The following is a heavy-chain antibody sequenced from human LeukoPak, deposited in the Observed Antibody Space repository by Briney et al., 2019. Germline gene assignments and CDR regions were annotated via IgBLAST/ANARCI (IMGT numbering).Heavy chain of an antibody. Sequence: SETLSLTCTVSGGSISSYYWSWIRQPAGKGLEWIGRIYTSGSTNYNPSLKSRVTMSVDTSKNQFSLKLSSVTAADTAVYYCARDGLIAAAVSYYYGMDVWGQGTTVTVSS. J-gene: IGHJ6*02. CDR3: ARDGLIAAAVSYYYGMDV. CDR2: IYTSGST. V-gene: IGHV4-4*07. CDR1: GGSISSYY. D-gene: IGHD6-13*01.